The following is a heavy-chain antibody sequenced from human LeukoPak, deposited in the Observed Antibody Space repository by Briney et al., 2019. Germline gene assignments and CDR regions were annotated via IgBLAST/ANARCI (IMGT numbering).Heavy chain of an antibody. D-gene: IGHD2-2*01. CDR2: IYYTGST. Sequence: SETLSLTCTVSGGSISSYYWSWIRQPPGKGLEWIGCIYYTGSTNYNPSLKSRVTISVDTSKNQFSLQLSSVSAADPAVYYCARSGCSSTSCLFDPWGQGTLVTVSS. V-gene: IGHV4-59*01. CDR1: GGSISSYY. CDR3: ARSGCSSTSCLFDP. J-gene: IGHJ5*02.